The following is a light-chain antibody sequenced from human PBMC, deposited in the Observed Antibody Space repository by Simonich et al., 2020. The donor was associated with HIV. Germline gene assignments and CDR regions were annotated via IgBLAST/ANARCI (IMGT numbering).Light chain of an antibody. CDR1: QSVSSN. V-gene: IGKV3-11*01. J-gene: IGKJ4*01. Sequence: EIVLTQSPATLSLSPGERATLPCRASQSVSSNLAWYQQKPGQAPRLRIDGASTWATGIPARFSGSGSGTDFTLTINSLEHGDSAVYYCQQRTNWLTFGGGTKVEIK. CDR2: GAS. CDR3: QQRTNWLT.